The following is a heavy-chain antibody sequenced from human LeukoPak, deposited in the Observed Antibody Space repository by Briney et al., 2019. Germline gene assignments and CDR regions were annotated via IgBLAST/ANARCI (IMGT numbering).Heavy chain of an antibody. D-gene: IGHD6-19*01. Sequence: GGSLRLSCAASGFTFSSYWMSWVRQAPGKGLEWVANIKQDGSEKYYVDSVKGRFTISRDNAKNSLYLQMNSLRAEDTAVYYCASDTERIAVAGDFDYWGQGTLVTVSS. J-gene: IGHJ4*02. V-gene: IGHV3-7*01. CDR1: GFTFSSYW. CDR3: ASDTERIAVAGDFDY. CDR2: IKQDGSEK.